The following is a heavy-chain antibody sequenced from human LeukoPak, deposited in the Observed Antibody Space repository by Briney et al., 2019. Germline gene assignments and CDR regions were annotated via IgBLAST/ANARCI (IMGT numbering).Heavy chain of an antibody. CDR1: GLTFSSYA. CDR3: ARGANYYDSSGYSY. J-gene: IGHJ4*02. Sequence: GGSLRLSCAASGLTFSSYAMSWVRQAPGKGLEWVSAISGSGGSTYYADSVKGRFTISRDNAKNSLYLQMNSLRAEDTAVYYCARGANYYDSSGYSYWGQGTLVTVSS. CDR2: ISGSGGST. V-gene: IGHV3-23*01. D-gene: IGHD3-22*01.